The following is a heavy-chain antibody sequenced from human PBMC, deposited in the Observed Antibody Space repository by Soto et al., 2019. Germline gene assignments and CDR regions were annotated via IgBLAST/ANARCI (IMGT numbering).Heavy chain of an antibody. CDR1: GGSISSSSYY. V-gene: IGHV4-39*01. CDR2: IYYSGST. Sequence: SETLSLTCTVSGGSISSSSYYWVWIRQPPGKGLEWIGTIYYSGSTYYNPSLKSRVTISVDTSKTQFSLKLSSVTAADTAVYYCARLNGYCVSTKCRGYYGMDVWGQGTTVTVSS. CDR3: ARLNGYCVSTKCRGYYGMDV. J-gene: IGHJ6*02. D-gene: IGHD2-2*03.